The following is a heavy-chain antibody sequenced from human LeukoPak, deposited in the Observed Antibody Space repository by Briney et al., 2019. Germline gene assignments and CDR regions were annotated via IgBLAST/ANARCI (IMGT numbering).Heavy chain of an antibody. Sequence: SQTLSLTCAISGDSVSSNSAAWNWIRQSPSRGLEWLGRTYYRSKWSTDYAVSVKSRITVNPDTSKNQFSLQLNSVTPEDTAVYYCVRHKDPGSYYYYYGMDVWGQGTTVTVSS. CDR3: VRHKDPGSYYYYYGMDV. CDR2: TYYRSKWST. J-gene: IGHJ6*02. CDR1: GDSVSSNSAA. V-gene: IGHV6-1*01.